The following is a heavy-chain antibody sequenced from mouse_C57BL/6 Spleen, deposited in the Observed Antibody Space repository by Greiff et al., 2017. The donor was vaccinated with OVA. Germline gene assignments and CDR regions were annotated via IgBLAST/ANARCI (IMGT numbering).Heavy chain of an antibody. D-gene: IGHD1-1*01. CDR1: GYTFTSYG. V-gene: IGHV1-81*01. Sequence: QVQLQQSGAELARPGASVKLSCKASGYTFTSYGISWVKQRTGQGLEWIGEIYPRSGNTYYNEKFKGKATLTADKSSSTAYMELRSLTSEDSAVDCCAREDYYGSSSYAMDYWGQGTSVTVSS. J-gene: IGHJ4*01. CDR3: AREDYYGSSSYAMDY. CDR2: IYPRSGNT.